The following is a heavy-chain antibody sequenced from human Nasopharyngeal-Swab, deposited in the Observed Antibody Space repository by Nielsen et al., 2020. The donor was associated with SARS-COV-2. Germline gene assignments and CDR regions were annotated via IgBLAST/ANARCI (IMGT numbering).Heavy chain of an antibody. V-gene: IGHV4-59*01. CDR2: FFHSGTP. CDR1: VGSIKSYY. J-gene: IGHJ4*02. CDR3: ARDSSGWHY. D-gene: IGHD6-19*01. Sequence: SETLSLTCTVSVGSIKSYYWSWVRQPPGKGLEWIGNFFHSGTPNYNPSLKSRVTISVDAPRNQFSLRLNSVTSADTAMYYCARDSSGWHYWGQGTLVTVSS.